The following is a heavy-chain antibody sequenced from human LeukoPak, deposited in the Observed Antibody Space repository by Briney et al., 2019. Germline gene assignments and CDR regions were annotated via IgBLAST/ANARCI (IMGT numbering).Heavy chain of an antibody. V-gene: IGHV1-69*13. Sequence: ASVKVSCKASGGTFSSYAISWVRQAPGQGREWMGGIIPIFGTANYAQKFQGRVTITADESTSTAYMELSSLRSEDTAVYYCARDQRYSSGYYFDYWGQGTLVTVSS. CDR1: GGTFSSYA. J-gene: IGHJ4*02. CDR3: ARDQRYSSGYYFDY. D-gene: IGHD5-18*01. CDR2: IIPIFGTA.